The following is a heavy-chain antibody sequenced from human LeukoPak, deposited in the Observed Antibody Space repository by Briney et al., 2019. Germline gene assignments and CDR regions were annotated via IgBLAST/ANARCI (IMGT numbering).Heavy chain of an antibody. CDR1: EYTFTNYW. J-gene: IGHJ6*02. Sequence: GESLKISCKASEYTFTNYWIAWVRRVPGKGLEWMGIIYPADSDTRYNPSFEGQVTISADTSTDTAYLQWSGLKASDTAIYYCVKGVSGTYFGMDVWGPGTTVTVSS. CDR2: IYPADSDT. V-gene: IGHV5-51*01. D-gene: IGHD3-10*01. CDR3: VKGVSGTYFGMDV.